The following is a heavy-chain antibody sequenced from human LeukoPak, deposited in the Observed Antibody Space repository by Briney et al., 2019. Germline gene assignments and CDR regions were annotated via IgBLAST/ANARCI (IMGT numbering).Heavy chain of an antibody. CDR2: ISTSSTTI. V-gene: IGHV3-48*01. CDR1: GFTFSSYS. CDR3: AKTYSGYDLYFDY. J-gene: IGHJ4*02. D-gene: IGHD5-12*01. Sequence: PGGSLRLSCTASGFTFSSYSMNWVRQAPGKRLEWVSYISTSSTTIYYADSVKGRFTISRDNSKNTLYLQMNSLRAEDTAVYYCAKTYSGYDLYFDYWGQGTLVTVSS.